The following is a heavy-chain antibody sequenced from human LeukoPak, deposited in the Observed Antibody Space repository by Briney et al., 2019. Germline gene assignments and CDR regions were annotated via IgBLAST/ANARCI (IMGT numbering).Heavy chain of an antibody. Sequence: PSETLSLTCTVSGGSISSSSFFWAWIRQPPGKGLEWFGTVSYSGTTYYSPSLKSRVTISVDTSKNQFSLRLTSVTAADTALYYCAKLTCSSTFCPLDYWGQGTLVTVSS. D-gene: IGHD2-2*01. V-gene: IGHV4-39*01. CDR1: GGSISSSSFF. CDR3: AKLTCSSTFCPLDY. CDR2: VSYSGTT. J-gene: IGHJ4*02.